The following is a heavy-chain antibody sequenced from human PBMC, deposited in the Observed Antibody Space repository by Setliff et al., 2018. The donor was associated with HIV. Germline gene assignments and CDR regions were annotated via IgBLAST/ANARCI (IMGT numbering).Heavy chain of an antibody. CDR3: TRKKTGQFGAFNM. CDR2: VNHNGGT. J-gene: IGHJ3*02. Sequence: SETLSLTCAVYGESFSGSYWSWIRQSPGTGLEWIGEVNHNGGTNYNPSLKSRVVVSVDRSKNQFSLKLISVTAADTAVYYCTRKKTGQFGAFNMWGRGTLVTVSS. D-gene: IGHD7-27*01. CDR1: GESFSGSY. V-gene: IGHV4-34*01.